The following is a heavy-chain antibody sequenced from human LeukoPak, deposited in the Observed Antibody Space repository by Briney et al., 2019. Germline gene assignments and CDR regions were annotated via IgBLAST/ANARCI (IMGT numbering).Heavy chain of an antibody. CDR2: INPSGGST. Sequence: SVKVSCKASGYTFTSYYMHWVRQAPGQGLEWMGIINPSGGSTGYAQRFQGRVTMTRDTSTSTVYMELSSLRSEDTAVYYCAREGSHRLILDYWGQGTLVTVSS. CDR1: GYTFTSYY. J-gene: IGHJ4*02. CDR3: AREGSHRLILDY. V-gene: IGHV1-46*01. D-gene: IGHD1-14*01.